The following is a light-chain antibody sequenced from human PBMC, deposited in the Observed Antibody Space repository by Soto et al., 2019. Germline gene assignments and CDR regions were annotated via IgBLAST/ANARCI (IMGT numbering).Light chain of an antibody. CDR3: YSYAGSSTF. J-gene: IGLJ2*01. V-gene: IGLV2-23*03. Sequence: QSALTQPASVSGSPGQSITISCTGTSSDVGSYNLVSWYQQHPGKAPKLMIYEGSKRPSGVSNRFSGSKSGNTASLTISGLQAEDEADYYCYSYAGSSTFLGGGTKLTVL. CDR1: SSDVGSYNL. CDR2: EGS.